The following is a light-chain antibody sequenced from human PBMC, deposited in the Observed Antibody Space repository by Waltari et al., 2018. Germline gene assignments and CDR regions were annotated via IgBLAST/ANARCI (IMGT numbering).Light chain of an antibody. Sequence: EIVLTQSPATLSLSPGERAALSCRASQSVSSYLAWYQQKPGQAPRLLIYDASNRATGIPAMCSGSGSGTDFTLTISSLEPEDFALYYCQQRSNWPPYTFGQGTKLEIK. CDR2: DAS. J-gene: IGKJ2*01. V-gene: IGKV3-11*01. CDR3: QQRSNWPPYT. CDR1: QSVSSY.